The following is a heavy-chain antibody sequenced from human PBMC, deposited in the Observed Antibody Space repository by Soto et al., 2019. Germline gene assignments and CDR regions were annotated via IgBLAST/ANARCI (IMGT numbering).Heavy chain of an antibody. D-gene: IGHD6-6*01. Sequence: SETLSLTCAVSGYSISCCYYWGWIRQPPWKGLEWIGSIYHSGSTYYNPSLKSRVTISVDTSKNQFSLKLSSVTAAETAVYYCARTRRIAALPPALRGFDPWGQGTLVTVS. J-gene: IGHJ5*02. CDR3: ARTRRIAALPPALRGFDP. V-gene: IGHV4-38-2*01. CDR1: GYSISCCYY. CDR2: IYHSGST.